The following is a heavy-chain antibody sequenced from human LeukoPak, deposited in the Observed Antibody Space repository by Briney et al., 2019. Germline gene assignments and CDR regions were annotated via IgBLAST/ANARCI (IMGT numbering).Heavy chain of an antibody. Sequence: PGGSLRLSCAASGFTFSGYGMHWVRQAPGKGLGWVAVIWYDGNNKYYADSVKGRFTISRDNSKNTLHLQMNSLRAEDTAVYYCARNHGYSSDSWGQGTLVTVSS. V-gene: IGHV3-33*01. CDR3: ARNHGYSSDS. J-gene: IGHJ4*02. CDR1: GFTFSGYG. CDR2: IWYDGNNK. D-gene: IGHD3-10*01.